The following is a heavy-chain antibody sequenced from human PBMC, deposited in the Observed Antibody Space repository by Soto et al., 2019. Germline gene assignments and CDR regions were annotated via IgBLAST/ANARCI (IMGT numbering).Heavy chain of an antibody. CDR1: RFTFSSYW. CDR3: ARIAASGRGWDV. J-gene: IGHJ6*02. Sequence: EVQLVESGGGLVQPGGSLRLSCVDSRFTFSSYWMSWVRQARVKGLEWVGNIKQDGSEENYVDSVKGRFTISRDNAKNSMYLQMNSLRAEDTAVYYCARIAASGRGWDVWGQGTTVVVSS. CDR2: IKQDGSEE. D-gene: IGHD6-13*01. V-gene: IGHV3-7*01.